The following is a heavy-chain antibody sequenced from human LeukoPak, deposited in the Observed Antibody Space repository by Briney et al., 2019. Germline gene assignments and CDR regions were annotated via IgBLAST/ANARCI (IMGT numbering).Heavy chain of an antibody. CDR1: GGSISSYY. V-gene: IGHV4-59*01. J-gene: IGHJ6*03. CDR2: IYYSGST. Sequence: PSETLSLTCTVSGGSISSYYWSWIRQPPGKGLEWIGYIYYSGSTNYNPSLKSRVTISVDTSKNQFSLKLSSVTAADTAVYYCARFWSGYYRYMDVWGKGTTATVSS. D-gene: IGHD3-3*01. CDR3: ARFWSGYYRYMDV.